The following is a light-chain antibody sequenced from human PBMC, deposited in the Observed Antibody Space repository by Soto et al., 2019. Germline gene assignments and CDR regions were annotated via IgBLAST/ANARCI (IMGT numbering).Light chain of an antibody. CDR2: EVS. CDR1: SSDVGGYHY. J-gene: IGLJ2*01. Sequence: QSALTQPPSASGSPGQSVTISCTGTSSDVGGYHYVSWYQQHPGKAPKLMIYEVSKRPSGVPDRFSGSNAGNTASLTVSGLQAEDEAEYYCSSYAGSNGVVFGGGTKLTVL. V-gene: IGLV2-8*01. CDR3: SSYAGSNGVV.